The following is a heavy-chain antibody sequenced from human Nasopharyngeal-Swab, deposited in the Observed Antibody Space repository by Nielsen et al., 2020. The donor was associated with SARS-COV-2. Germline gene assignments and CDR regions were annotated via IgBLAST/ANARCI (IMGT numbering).Heavy chain of an antibody. V-gene: IGHV3-23*01. D-gene: IGHD5-12*01. CDR2: ISGSDHTT. CDR3: AKDRDSGDDSDDYYHYYGMDV. CDR1: GFTFRSYA. Sequence: LSLTCAASGFTFRSYAISWVRQAPGKGLEWVSVISGSDHTTYYADSVKGRFTISRDNSKNTVNLQMNSLRVEDTAIYYCAKDRDSGDDSDDYYHYYGMDVWGQGTTVTVFS. J-gene: IGHJ6*02.